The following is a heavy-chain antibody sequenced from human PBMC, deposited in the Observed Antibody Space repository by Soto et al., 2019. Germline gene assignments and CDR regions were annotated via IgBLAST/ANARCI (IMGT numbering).Heavy chain of an antibody. J-gene: IGHJ4*02. CDR2: ISGSGGTT. V-gene: IGHV3-23*01. Sequence: GGSLRLSCTVSGFTFGSHAMSWVLQAPGQWLECVSGISGSGGTTFYADSVKGRFTISRDNSKKTLYLQMNSLRAEDTPVYYCAKTPYDFWSSGQYLFDHWGQGTLVTVSS. CDR3: AKTPYDFWSSGQYLFDH. CDR1: GFTFGSHA. D-gene: IGHD3-3*01.